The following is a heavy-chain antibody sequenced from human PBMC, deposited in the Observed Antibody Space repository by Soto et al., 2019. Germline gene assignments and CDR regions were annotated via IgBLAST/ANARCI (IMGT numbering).Heavy chain of an antibody. D-gene: IGHD1-7*01. CDR2: IYYTGSP. Sequence: SETLSLTCTVSGASLNGYFWSWIRQAPGKGLEWIGHIYYTGSPNYNPSLRSRVTISVDTSKQQVSLMLKSVTAADTAVYFCARAPSWNYDSWGQGTLVT. CDR1: GASLNGYF. J-gene: IGHJ5*01. CDR3: ARAPSWNYDS. V-gene: IGHV4-59*01.